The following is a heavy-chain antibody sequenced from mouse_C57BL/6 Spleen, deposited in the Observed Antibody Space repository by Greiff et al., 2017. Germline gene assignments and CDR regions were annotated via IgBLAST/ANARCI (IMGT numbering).Heavy chain of an antibody. CDR3: ARSYYYGSSAYYYAMDD. D-gene: IGHD1-1*01. CDR1: GYTFTDYN. CDR2: INPNNGGT. Sequence: VQLQQSGPELVKPGASVKIPCKASGYTFTDYNMDWVKQSHGKSLEWIGDINPNNGGTIYNQKFKGKATLTVDKSSSTAYMELRSLTSEDTAVYYCARSYYYGSSAYYYAMDDWGQGTSVTVSS. V-gene: IGHV1-18*01. J-gene: IGHJ4*01.